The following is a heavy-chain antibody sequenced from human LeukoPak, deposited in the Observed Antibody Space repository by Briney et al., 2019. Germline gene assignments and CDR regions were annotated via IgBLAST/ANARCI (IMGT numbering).Heavy chain of an antibody. CDR1: GGSISSYY. V-gene: IGHV4-59*12. Sequence: PSETLSLTCTVSGGSISSYYWSWIRQPPGKGLEWIGYISYSGSTNFNPSLKSRVTISVDTSKNQFSLKLSSVTAADTAVYYCARGGDIVVVVAATGAFDIWGQGTMVTVSS. CDR2: ISYSGST. CDR3: ARGGDIVVVVAATGAFDI. J-gene: IGHJ3*02. D-gene: IGHD2-15*01.